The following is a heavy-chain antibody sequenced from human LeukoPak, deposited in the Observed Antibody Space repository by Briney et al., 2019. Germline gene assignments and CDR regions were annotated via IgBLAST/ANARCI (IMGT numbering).Heavy chain of an antibody. Sequence: GGSLRLSCAASGFTFSSYSMNWVRQAPGKGLEWVSSISSSSSYIYYADSVKGRFTISRDNAKNSLYLQMNSLRAEDTAVYYCARVGYSGWNFDDWGQGTLVTVSS. CDR1: GFTFSSYS. CDR3: ARVGYSGWNFDD. D-gene: IGHD5-12*01. J-gene: IGHJ4*02. V-gene: IGHV3-21*01. CDR2: ISSSSSYI.